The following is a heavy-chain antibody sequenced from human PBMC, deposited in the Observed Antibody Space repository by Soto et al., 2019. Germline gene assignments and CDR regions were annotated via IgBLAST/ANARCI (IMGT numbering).Heavy chain of an antibody. Sequence: SETLSLTCTVTGDSISSRSYYWGWIRQPPGKGLEWIGSIYYSGSTYNNPSLRSQVSMSIDTSKDQFSLKLKSVTAADTALYFCARQRTSVVTRAYFDVWGPGSLVTVSS. V-gene: IGHV4-39*01. CDR3: ARQRTSVVTRAYFDV. CDR2: IYYSGST. D-gene: IGHD2-21*02. J-gene: IGHJ4*02. CDR1: GDSISSRSYY.